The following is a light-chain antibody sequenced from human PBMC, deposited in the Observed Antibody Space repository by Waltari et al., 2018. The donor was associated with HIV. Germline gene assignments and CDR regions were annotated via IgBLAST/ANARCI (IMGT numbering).Light chain of an antibody. Sequence: QSVVTPPPSTSGTPGQRVTIYCSGSTSNIRGTTENWYRQLPGTGPKLLMYNDNQRPSGVPDRFSGSKSGTSASLAISGLQSEDEADYYCAAWDDTLNGPVFGGGTKLTVL. J-gene: IGLJ2*01. CDR1: TSNIRGTT. CDR3: AAWDDTLNGPV. V-gene: IGLV1-44*01. CDR2: NDN.